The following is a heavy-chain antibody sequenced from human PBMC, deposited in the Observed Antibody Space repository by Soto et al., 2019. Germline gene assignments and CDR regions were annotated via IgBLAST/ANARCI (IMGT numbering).Heavy chain of an antibody. V-gene: IGHV1-69*13. J-gene: IGHJ6*02. Sequence: GASVKVSCKASGGTFSSYAISWVLQAPGQGLEWMGGIIPIFGTANYAQKFQGRVTITADESTSTAYMELSSLRSEDTAVYYCARDSLAVRGPSYYYGMDVWGQGTTVTVSS. D-gene: IGHD3-10*01. CDR2: IIPIFGTA. CDR3: ARDSLAVRGPSYYYGMDV. CDR1: GGTFSSYA.